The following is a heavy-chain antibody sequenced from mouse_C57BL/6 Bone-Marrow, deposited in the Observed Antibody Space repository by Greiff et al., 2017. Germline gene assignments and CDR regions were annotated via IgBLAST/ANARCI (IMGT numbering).Heavy chain of an antibody. CDR2: ISNLAYSI. V-gene: IGHV5-15*01. CDR1: GFTFSDYG. J-gene: IGHJ3*01. Sequence: EVQRVESGGGLVQPGGSLKLSCAASGFTFSDYGMPWVRQAPRKGPEWVAFISNLAYSIYYADTVTGRFTISRENAKNTLYLEMSSLRSEDTAMYYCEWSYCGNRDWFAFWGQGTRVTVSA. CDR3: EWSYCGNRDWFAF. D-gene: IGHD2-1*01.